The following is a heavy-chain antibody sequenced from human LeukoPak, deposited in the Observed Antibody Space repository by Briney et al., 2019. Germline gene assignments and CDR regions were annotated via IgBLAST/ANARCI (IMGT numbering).Heavy chain of an antibody. Sequence: ASVKVSCKASGYTFTSYGISWVRQAPGQGREWMGWISAYNGNTNYAQKLQGRVTMTTDTSTSTAYMELRSLRSDDTAVYYCARDQGGYSQYASPEFSNNIDVWGKGTAVTVSS. D-gene: IGHD5-18*01. J-gene: IGHJ6*03. CDR2: ISAYNGNT. CDR1: GYTFTSYG. CDR3: ARDQGGYSQYASPEFSNNIDV. V-gene: IGHV1-18*01.